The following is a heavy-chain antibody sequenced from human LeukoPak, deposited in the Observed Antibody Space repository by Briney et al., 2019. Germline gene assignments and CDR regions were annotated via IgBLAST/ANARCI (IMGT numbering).Heavy chain of an antibody. D-gene: IGHD3-22*01. CDR1: GGSIRGYY. CDR3: AREPWSAYYVSTKRYFDS. Sequence: SETLSLTCTVSGGSIRGYYWSWVRQPAGKGLEWIGRFYSTESTNYNPSVKSRVTMSIDTSKNQFSLRLSSVTAADTAVYHCAREPWSAYYVSTKRYFDSWGPGTLVTVSS. V-gene: IGHV4-4*07. J-gene: IGHJ4*02. CDR2: FYSTEST.